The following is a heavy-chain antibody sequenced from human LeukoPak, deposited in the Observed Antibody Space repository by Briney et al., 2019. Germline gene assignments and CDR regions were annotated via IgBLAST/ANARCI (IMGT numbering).Heavy chain of an antibody. CDR2: INPNSGGT. CDR1: GYTFTGYY. V-gene: IGHV1-2*02. D-gene: IGHD4-11*01. CDR3: ARFPGDYSNGLSY. J-gene: IGHJ4*02. Sequence: PGTSVKVSCKASGYTFTGYYMHWVRQAPGQGLEWMGWINPNSGGTNYAQKFQGRVTMTRDTSISTAYMELSRLRSDDTAVYYCARFPGDYSNGLSYWGQGTLVTVSS.